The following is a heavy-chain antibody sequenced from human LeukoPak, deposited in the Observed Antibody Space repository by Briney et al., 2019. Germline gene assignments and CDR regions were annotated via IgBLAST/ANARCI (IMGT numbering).Heavy chain of an antibody. CDR2: ISGSGGST. CDR1: GFTLSSYA. V-gene: IGHV3-23*01. J-gene: IGHJ4*02. D-gene: IGHD3-22*01. CDR3: ARDTYYYDSSGYYYFDY. Sequence: PGGSLRLSCAASGFTLSSYAMSWVRQAPGKGLEWVSAISGSGGSTYYADSVKGRFTISRDNSKNTLYLQMNSLRAEDTAVYYCARDTYYYDSSGYYYFDYWGQGTLVTVSS.